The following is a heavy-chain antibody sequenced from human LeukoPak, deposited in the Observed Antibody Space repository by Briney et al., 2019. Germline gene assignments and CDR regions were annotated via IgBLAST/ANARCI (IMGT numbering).Heavy chain of an antibody. CDR3: ATLRPRQQLVVDH. CDR2: ISGSGSTK. J-gene: IGHJ4*02. CDR1: GFTFISYE. Sequence: PGGSLRLSCAASGFTFISYEMHWVRQAPGKGREWVSYISGSGSTKYYADSVKGRFTISRDNALNSLHLQMSRLRDEDTAVYYCATLRPRQQLVVDHWGQGTLVTVSS. V-gene: IGHV3-48*03. D-gene: IGHD6-13*01.